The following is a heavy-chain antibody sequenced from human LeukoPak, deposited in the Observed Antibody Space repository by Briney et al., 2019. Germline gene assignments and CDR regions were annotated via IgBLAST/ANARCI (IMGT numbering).Heavy chain of an antibody. CDR2: MNPNSGNP. D-gene: IGHD3-3*01. J-gene: IGHJ5*02. V-gene: IGHV1-8*03. CDR3: ALYDFWSGYYKA. CDR1: VYTFTNYD. Sequence: ASVNDSCKTSVYTFTNYDINWVRPTTGQGLEWMGWMNPNSGNPGYAHKFQGRVTITRNTSISTAYMELSSLRSEDTAVYYCALYDFWSGYYKAWGQGTLVTVSS.